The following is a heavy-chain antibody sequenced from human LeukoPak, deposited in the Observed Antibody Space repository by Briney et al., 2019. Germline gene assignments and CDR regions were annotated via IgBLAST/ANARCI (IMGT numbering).Heavy chain of an antibody. CDR3: AKDRERGSSSWYGVYYYYGMDV. CDR1: GFTFDDYA. J-gene: IGHJ6*04. V-gene: IGHV3-43D*04. CDR2: ISWDGGST. D-gene: IGHD6-13*01. Sequence: EGSLRLSCAASGFTFDDYAMHWVHQAPGKGLEWVSLISWDGGSTYYADSVKGRFTISRDNSKNSLYLQMNSLRAEDTALYYCAKDRERGSSSWYGVYYYYGMDVWGKGTTVTVSS.